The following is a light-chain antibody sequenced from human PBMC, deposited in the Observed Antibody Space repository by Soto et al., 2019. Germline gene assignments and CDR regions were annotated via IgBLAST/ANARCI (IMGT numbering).Light chain of an antibody. V-gene: IGLV2-11*01. CDR3: FSYTANDNWV. CDR1: NSDVGRYNS. J-gene: IGLJ3*02. CDR2: AVR. Sequence: QSVLTQPHSVSGSPGQSVTISFTVTNSDVGRYNSVSWYQQLPGKAPQLIISAVRQRPSGVPDRFSGSKSGNTASLTISGLQTDDEADYFCFSYTANDNWVFGGGTKVTVL.